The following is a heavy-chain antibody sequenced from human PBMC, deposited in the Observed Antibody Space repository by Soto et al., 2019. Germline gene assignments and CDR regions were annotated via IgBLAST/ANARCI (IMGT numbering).Heavy chain of an antibody. Sequence: QVQLVESGGGVVQPGRSLRLSCAASGFTFSSYAMHWVREAPGKGLEWVAVISYDGSNKYYADSVKGRFTISRDNSKNTLYLQMNSLRAEDTAVYCCARAYSRGDCPFDYWGQGTLVTVSS. CDR3: ARAYSRGDCPFDY. V-gene: IGHV3-30-3*01. J-gene: IGHJ4*02. CDR1: GFTFSSYA. D-gene: IGHD2-21*02. CDR2: ISYDGSNK.